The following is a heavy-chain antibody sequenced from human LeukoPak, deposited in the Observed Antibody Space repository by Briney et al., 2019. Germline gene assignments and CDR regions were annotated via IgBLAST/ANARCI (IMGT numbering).Heavy chain of an antibody. D-gene: IGHD3-3*01. CDR2: IYTSGST. CDR3: ARERYDFWSGYYTYYYYYMDV. V-gene: IGHV4-4*07. J-gene: IGHJ6*03. CDR1: GGSISSYY. Sequence: PSETLSLTCTVSGGSISSYYWSWIRQPAGKGLEWIGRIYTSGSTNYNPSLKSRVTMSVGTSKNQFSLKLSSVTAADTAVYYCARERYDFWSGYYTYYYYYMDVWGKGTTVTVSS.